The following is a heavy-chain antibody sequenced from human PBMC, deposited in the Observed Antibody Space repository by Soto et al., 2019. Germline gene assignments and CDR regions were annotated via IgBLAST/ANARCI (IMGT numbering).Heavy chain of an antibody. CDR3: ARDRVVAATGYYYYCGMDV. J-gene: IGHJ6*02. Sequence: SETLSLTCTVSGGSISSYYWSWIRQPPGKGLEWIGYIYYSGSTNYNPSLKSRVTISVDTSKNQFSLKLSSVTAADTAVYYCARDRVVAATGYYYYCGMDVWGQGTTVTVSS. V-gene: IGHV4-59*01. D-gene: IGHD2-15*01. CDR1: GGSISSYY. CDR2: IYYSGST.